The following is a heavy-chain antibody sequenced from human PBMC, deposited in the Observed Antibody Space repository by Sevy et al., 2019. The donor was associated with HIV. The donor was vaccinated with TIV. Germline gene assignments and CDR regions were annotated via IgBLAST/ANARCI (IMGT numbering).Heavy chain of an antibody. CDR1: GFTFSKYS. V-gene: IGHV3-23*01. D-gene: IGHD2-8*01. CDR3: AREGCTKPHDY. J-gene: IGHJ4*02. Sequence: GGSLRLSCAASGFTFSKYSMSWIRQTPGKGLEWVSTFSFGCGKINYADSVKGRFTISRDDSRNPFYLQMNSLRAEDTARYYCAREGCTKPHDYWGQGTVVTVSS. CDR2: FSFGCGKI.